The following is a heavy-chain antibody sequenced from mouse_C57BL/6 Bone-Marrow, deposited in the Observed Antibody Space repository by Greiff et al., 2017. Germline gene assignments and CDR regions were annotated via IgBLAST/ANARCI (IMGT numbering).Heavy chain of an antibody. CDR1: GFTFSDFY. V-gene: IGHV7-1*01. CDR2: SRNKANDYTT. D-gene: IGHD4-1*01. CDR3: ARDDLGARDY. Sequence: EVQVVESGGGLVQSGRSLRLSCATSGFTFSDFYMEWVRQAPGKGLEWIAASRNKANDYTTEYSASVKGRFIVSRDTSQSILYLQMNALRAEDTAIYYCARDDLGARDYWGQGTSVTVSS. J-gene: IGHJ4*01.